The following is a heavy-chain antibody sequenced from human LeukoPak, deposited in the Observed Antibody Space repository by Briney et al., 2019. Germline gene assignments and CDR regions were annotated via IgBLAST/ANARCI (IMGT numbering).Heavy chain of an antibody. CDR3: AKVDGVRAAPGRGRVDS. D-gene: IGHD6-13*01. Sequence: GSLRLSCASSGFTFSSYAMSWVRQAPGKGLEWVSGISGSGGSTYDADSVKGRFTVSRDNSKSTLYLQLNSLRVEDTAVYYCAKVDGVRAAPGRGRVDSWGQGTLVTVSS. J-gene: IGHJ4*02. CDR2: ISGSGGST. CDR1: GFTFSSYA. V-gene: IGHV3-23*01.